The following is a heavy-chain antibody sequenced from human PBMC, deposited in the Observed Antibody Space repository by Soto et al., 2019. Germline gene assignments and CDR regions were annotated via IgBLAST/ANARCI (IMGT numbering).Heavy chain of an antibody. CDR3: ARGIWNIEEMIYGFYFDP. CDR2: TYYRSRFFS. CDR1: GDSVSSYSAA. J-gene: IGHJ5*02. Sequence: SQTLSLTCAISGDSVSSYSAAWNWIRQSPSGGLEWLGRTYYRSRFFSDYAESVKSRIIINPDTSKNQFSLQLKSVTADDTAVYYCARGIWNIEEMIYGFYFDPWGPGTPVTVSS. D-gene: IGHD2-8*01. V-gene: IGHV6-1*01.